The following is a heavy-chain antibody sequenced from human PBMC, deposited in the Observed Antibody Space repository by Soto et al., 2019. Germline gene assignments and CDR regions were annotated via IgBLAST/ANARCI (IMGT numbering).Heavy chain of an antibody. J-gene: IGHJ4*02. D-gene: IGHD6-13*01. Sequence: QLQLQESGPGLVKPSETLSLTCAVSGGSISSGSYYWGWIRQPPGKGLEWIGSIYYTGTTYYNPSLKSRVTISVDTSKNQFALKLSSVTAADTAVYYFARRRGLAEPVDYWGQGTLVTVSS. V-gene: IGHV4-39*01. CDR2: IYYTGTT. CDR3: ARRRGLAEPVDY. CDR1: GGSISSGSYY.